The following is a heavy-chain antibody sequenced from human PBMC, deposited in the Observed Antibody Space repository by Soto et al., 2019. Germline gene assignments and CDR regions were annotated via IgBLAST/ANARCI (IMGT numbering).Heavy chain of an antibody. CDR3: AKTKFERRYYYDSSGKGAKDY. D-gene: IGHD3-22*01. Sequence: GGSLRLSCAASGFTFSSYGMHWVRQAPGKGLEWVAVISYDGSNKYYADSVKGRFTISRDNSKNTLYLQMNSLRAEDTAVYYCAKTKFERRYYYDSSGKGAKDYWGQGTLVTVSS. J-gene: IGHJ4*02. CDR1: GFTFSSYG. V-gene: IGHV3-30*18. CDR2: ISYDGSNK.